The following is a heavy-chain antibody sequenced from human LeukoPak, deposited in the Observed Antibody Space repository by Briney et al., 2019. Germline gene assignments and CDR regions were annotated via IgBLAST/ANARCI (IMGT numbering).Heavy chain of an antibody. Sequence: PGGSLRLSCAASGFTFSSYWMSWVRQAPGKGLEWVANIKQDGSEKYYVDSVKGRFTISRDNAKNSLYLQMNSLRAEDTAVYYCASKRDYGNYVWYFDLWGRGTLVTVSS. V-gene: IGHV3-7*01. D-gene: IGHD4-11*01. CDR2: IKQDGSEK. CDR3: ASKRDYGNYVWYFDL. J-gene: IGHJ2*01. CDR1: GFTFSSYW.